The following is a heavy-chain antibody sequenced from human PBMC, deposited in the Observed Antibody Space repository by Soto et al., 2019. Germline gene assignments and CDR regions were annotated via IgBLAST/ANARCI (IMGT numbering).Heavy chain of an antibody. CDR3: ARDGIMVRGVTPGYYYYGMDV. Sequence: GGSLRLSCAASGFTFSSYWMSWVRQAPGKGLEWVANIKQDGSEKYYVDSVKGRFTISRDNAKNSLYLQMNSLRAEDTAVYYCARDGIMVRGVTPGYYYYGMDVWGQGTTVTVSS. V-gene: IGHV3-7*05. CDR2: IKQDGSEK. CDR1: GFTFSSYW. J-gene: IGHJ6*02. D-gene: IGHD3-10*01.